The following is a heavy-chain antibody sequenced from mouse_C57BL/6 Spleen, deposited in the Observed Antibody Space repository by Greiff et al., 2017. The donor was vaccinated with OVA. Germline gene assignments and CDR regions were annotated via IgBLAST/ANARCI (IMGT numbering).Heavy chain of an antibody. CDR3: AGSSYYYGSAY. V-gene: IGHV2-2*01. CDR2: IWRSGST. J-gene: IGHJ3*01. D-gene: IGHD1-1*01. CDR1: GFSLTSYG. Sequence: QVQLKESGPGLVQPSQSLSITCTVSGFSLTSYGVHWVRQSPGKGLEWLGVIWRSGSTDYNAAFISRLSISKDNSKSQVFLKMNSLQADDTAIYYCAGSSYYYGSAYWGQGTLVTVSA.